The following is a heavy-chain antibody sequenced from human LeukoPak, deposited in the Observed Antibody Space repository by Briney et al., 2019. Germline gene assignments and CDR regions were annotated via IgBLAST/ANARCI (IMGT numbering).Heavy chain of an antibody. D-gene: IGHD3-3*01. CDR2: ISGSGGST. Sequence: GGSLRLSCAASGFTVSSNYMSWVRQAPGKGLEWVSAISGSGGSTYYADSVKGRFTISRDNSKNTLYLQMNSLRAEDTAVYYCATDYDFWSGSPLFQHWGQGTLVTVSS. J-gene: IGHJ1*01. CDR3: ATDYDFWSGSPLFQH. V-gene: IGHV3-23*01. CDR1: GFTVSSNY.